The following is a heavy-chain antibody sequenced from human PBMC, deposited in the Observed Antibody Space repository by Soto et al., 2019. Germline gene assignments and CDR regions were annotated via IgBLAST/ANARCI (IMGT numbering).Heavy chain of an antibody. CDR3: ARVAY. V-gene: IGHV3-21*01. Sequence: GGSLRLSCAASGFTFSSYSMNWVRQVPGKGLEWVASISSGSCDTCYADSVKGRFIISRDNAQNSLFLQMNTLRPEDTAMYYCARVAYWGPGTKVTVSS. CDR2: ISSGSCDT. J-gene: IGHJ4*02. CDR1: GFTFSSYS.